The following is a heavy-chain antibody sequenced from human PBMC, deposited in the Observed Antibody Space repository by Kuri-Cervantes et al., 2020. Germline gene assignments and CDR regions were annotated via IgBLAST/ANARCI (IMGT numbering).Heavy chain of an antibody. CDR1: GGSISSYY. J-gene: IGHJ3*02. CDR3: ARDARDDAFDI. CDR2: IYYSGST. Sequence: SCTVSGGSISSYYWSWIRQPPGKGLEWIGYIYYSGSTNYNPSLKSRVTISVDTSKNQFSLKLSSVTAADTAVYYCARDARDDAFDIWGQGTMVTVSS. V-gene: IGHV4-59*01.